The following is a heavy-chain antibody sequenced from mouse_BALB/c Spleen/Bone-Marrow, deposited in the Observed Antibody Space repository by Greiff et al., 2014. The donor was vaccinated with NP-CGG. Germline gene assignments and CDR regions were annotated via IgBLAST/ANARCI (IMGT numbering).Heavy chain of an antibody. CDR1: GFTFTDYY. J-gene: IGHJ3*01. Sequence: EVQLVESGGGLVQPGGSLRLSCATSGFTFTDYYMSWVRQPPGKALEWLGFIRNKANGYTTEYSASVKGRFTISRDNSQSILFLQMNTLRTEDSAIYYCARVYFDDYEAWFAYWGQGTLVTVSA. D-gene: IGHD2-13*01. CDR2: IRNKANGYTT. V-gene: IGHV7-3*02. CDR3: ARVYFDDYEAWFAY.